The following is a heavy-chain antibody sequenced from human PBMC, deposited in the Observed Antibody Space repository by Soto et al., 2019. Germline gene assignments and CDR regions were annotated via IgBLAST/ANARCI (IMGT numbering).Heavy chain of an antibody. Sequence: PGGALRLSCAASGFTLSRYGLHWVRQAPGKGLEWVANIKQDGSEKYYVDSEKGRFTISSDKAKNSLYLQMNSLRAEDTAVYYCARDVPRYDFWSGYYIFHAFDVWCQETMVTVSS. CDR1: GFTLSRYG. D-gene: IGHD3-3*01. CDR3: ARDVPRYDFWSGYYIFHAFDV. V-gene: IGHV3-7*01. CDR2: IKQDGSEK. J-gene: IGHJ3*01.